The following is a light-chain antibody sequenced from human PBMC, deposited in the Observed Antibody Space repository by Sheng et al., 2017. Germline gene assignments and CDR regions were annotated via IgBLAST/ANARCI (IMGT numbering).Light chain of an antibody. CDR2: GAT. CDR1: QTIRNSY. V-gene: IGKV3-20*01. Sequence: EIVLTQSPGTLSLSPGERATLSCRASQTIRNSYLAWYQQTPGQAPRLLIYGATNRATGTPDRFSGSGSGLDFTLTISRLEPEDSAVYYCQQYGGSPYTFGQGTKLEI. CDR3: QQYGGSPYT. J-gene: IGKJ2*01.